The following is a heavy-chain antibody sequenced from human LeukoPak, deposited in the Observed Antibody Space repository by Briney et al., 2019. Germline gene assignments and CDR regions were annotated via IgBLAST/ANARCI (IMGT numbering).Heavy chain of an antibody. V-gene: IGHV3-74*01. J-gene: IGHJ4*02. CDR2: INSDGSST. Sequence: HAGGSLRLSCAASGFTFSSYWMHWVRQAPGKGLVWVSRINSDGSSTSYADSVKGRFTISRDNAKNTLYLQMNSLRAEDTALYYCAKDMDSGSSKPRTYYFDYWGQGTLVTVSS. CDR1: GFTFSSYW. D-gene: IGHD1-26*01. CDR3: AKDMDSGSSKPRTYYFDY.